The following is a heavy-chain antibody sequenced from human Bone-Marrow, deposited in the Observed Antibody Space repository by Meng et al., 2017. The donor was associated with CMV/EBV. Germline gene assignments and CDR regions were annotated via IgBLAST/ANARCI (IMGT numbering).Heavy chain of an antibody. V-gene: IGHV5-51*01. CDR2: MYPGGSET. Sequence: KVSCKGSGYSFTTYWIAWVRQMPGKGLEWMGIMYPGGSETTYSPSFHGQVTISVDKSISTAYLQWSSLKASDTAMYYCARRLGSGYDFDYWGQGTLVTVSS. D-gene: IGHD5-12*01. CDR3: ARRLGSGYDFDY. CDR1: GYSFTTYW. J-gene: IGHJ4*02.